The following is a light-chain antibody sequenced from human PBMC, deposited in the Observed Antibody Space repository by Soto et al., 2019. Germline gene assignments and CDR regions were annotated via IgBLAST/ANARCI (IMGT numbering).Light chain of an antibody. CDR3: CSYAGDTTFFV. CDR1: SSDVGSYYP. Sequence: QSALTQPASMSGSPGQSITISCTGTSSDVGSYYPVSWFQQHPGKAPKLIIYEVNKRPSGVSDRFSGSKSGNTASLTISGLQAADEAEYSCCSYAGDTTFFVFGTGTKVTVL. J-gene: IGLJ1*01. CDR2: EVN. V-gene: IGLV2-23*02.